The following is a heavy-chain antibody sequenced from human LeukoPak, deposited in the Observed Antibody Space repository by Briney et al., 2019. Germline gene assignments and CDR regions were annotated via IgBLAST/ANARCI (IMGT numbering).Heavy chain of an antibody. D-gene: IGHD3-10*01. V-gene: IGHV3-30*02. CDR3: AKHHYHGSGSALFDS. CDR2: IHYDGSDK. J-gene: IGHJ4*02. Sequence: PGGSLRLSCAASGFSFSSYGLHWVRQAPGKGLEGVAFIHYDGSDKFYADSVTGRFTISRDSSKKTLFLQMNSLRVEDTGVYYCAKHHYHGSGSALFDSWGQGTLVTVSS. CDR1: GFSFSSYG.